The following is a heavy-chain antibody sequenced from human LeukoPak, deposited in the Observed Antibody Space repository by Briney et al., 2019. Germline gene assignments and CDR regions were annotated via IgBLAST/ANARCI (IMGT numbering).Heavy chain of an antibody. J-gene: IGHJ3*02. Sequence: ASVKVSCKASGYTLTSYAMNWVRQAPGQGLEWMGWISVYNGDTNYAQKLQGRVTMTTDTSTSTAYMELRSLRSDDTAVYYCARAYYYDSSGYSNAFDIWGQGTMVTVSS. CDR2: ISVYNGDT. CDR3: ARAYYYDSSGYSNAFDI. D-gene: IGHD3-22*01. CDR1: GYTLTSYA. V-gene: IGHV1-18*01.